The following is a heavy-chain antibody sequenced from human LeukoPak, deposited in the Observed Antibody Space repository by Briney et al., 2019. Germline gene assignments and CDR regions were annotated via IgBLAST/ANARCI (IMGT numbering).Heavy chain of an antibody. D-gene: IGHD5-18*01. CDR1: GFTFSSYA. V-gene: IGHV3-23*01. Sequence: GGSLRLSCAASGFTFSSYAMSWVRQAPGKGLEGVSAISGSGGSTYYADSVKGRFTISRDNSKNTLYLQMNSLRAEDTAVYYCAKDKYSYGYDLGDYWGQGTLVTVSS. J-gene: IGHJ4*02. CDR2: ISGSGGST. CDR3: AKDKYSYGYDLGDY.